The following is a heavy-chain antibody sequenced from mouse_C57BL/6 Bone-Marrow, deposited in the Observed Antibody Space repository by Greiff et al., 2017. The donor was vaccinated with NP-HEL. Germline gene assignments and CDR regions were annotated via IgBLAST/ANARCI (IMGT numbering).Heavy chain of an antibody. CDR1: GYTFTSYG. V-gene: IGHV1-81*01. D-gene: IGHD2-1*01. J-gene: IGHJ3*01. Sequence: VQLQQSGAELARPGASVKLSCKASGYTFTSYGISWVKQRTGQGLEWIGEIYPRSGNTYYNEKFKSKATLTVDKSSSTAYMQLSSLTSEDSAVYYCARSGIYYGNYWFAYWGQGTLVTVSA. CDR3: ARSGIYYGNYWFAY. CDR2: IYPRSGNT.